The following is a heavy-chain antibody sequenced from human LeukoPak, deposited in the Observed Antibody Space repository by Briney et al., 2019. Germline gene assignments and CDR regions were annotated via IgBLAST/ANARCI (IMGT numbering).Heavy chain of an antibody. V-gene: IGHV4-34*01. CDR2: INHSGST. CDR1: GGSFSGYY. CDR3: AKAGVVPAAIRYFQH. J-gene: IGHJ1*01. D-gene: IGHD2-2*02. Sequence: PSETLSLTCAVYGGSFSGYYWSWIRQPPGKGLEWIGEINHSGSTNYNPSLKSRVTISVDTSKNQFSLKLSSVTAADTAVYYCAKAGVVPAAIRYFQHWGQGTLVTVSS.